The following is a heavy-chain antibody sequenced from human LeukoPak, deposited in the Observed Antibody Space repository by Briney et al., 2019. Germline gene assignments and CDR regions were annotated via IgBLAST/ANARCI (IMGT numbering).Heavy chain of an antibody. V-gene: IGHV1-69-2*01. Sequence: ASVKVSCKVSGYTFTDYYMHWVQQAPGKGLEWMGLVDPEDGETIYAEKFQGRVTITADTSTDTAYMELSRLRSDDTAVYYCARTVSGYYMDVWGKGTTVTVSS. J-gene: IGHJ6*03. D-gene: IGHD3-10*01. CDR3: ARTVSGYYMDV. CDR2: VDPEDGET. CDR1: GYTFTDYY.